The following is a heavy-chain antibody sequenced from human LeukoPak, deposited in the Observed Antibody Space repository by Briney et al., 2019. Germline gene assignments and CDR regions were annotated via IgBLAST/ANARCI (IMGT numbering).Heavy chain of an antibody. CDR1: GFTFSSYA. CDR3: AKVGSSSIHAFDI. Sequence: GGSLRLSCAASGFTFSSYAMSWVHQAPGKGLEWVSAISGSGGSTYYADSVKGRFTISRDNSKNTLYLQMNSLRAEDTAVYYCAKVGSSSIHAFDIWGQGTMVTVSS. V-gene: IGHV3-23*01. D-gene: IGHD6-6*01. J-gene: IGHJ3*02. CDR2: ISGSGGST.